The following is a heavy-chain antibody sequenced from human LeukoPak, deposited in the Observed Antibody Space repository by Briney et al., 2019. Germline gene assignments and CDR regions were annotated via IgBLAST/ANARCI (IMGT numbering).Heavy chain of an antibody. CDR1: GYTFTDYY. J-gene: IGHJ4*02. CDR3: ARSPDILTGEKFDY. D-gene: IGHD3-9*01. Sequence: ASVKVSCKASGYTFTDYYMHWVRQAPGQGLEWMGWINPNTGGTNYAQKFQGRVTMNRDTSISTAYMELSRLRFDDTAVYYCARSPDILTGEKFDYWGQGTLVTVSS. V-gene: IGHV1-2*02. CDR2: INPNTGGT.